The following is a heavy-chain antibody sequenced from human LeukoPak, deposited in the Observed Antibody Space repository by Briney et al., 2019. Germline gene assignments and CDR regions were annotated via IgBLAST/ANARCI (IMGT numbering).Heavy chain of an antibody. CDR1: AFCFSRYG. D-gene: IGHD2-15*01. CDR3: ARDLSAASRGFGMDV. CDR2: IWLDVGNQ. V-gene: IGHV3-33*01. Sequence: GGSLRLSCAAYAFCFSRYGMHWVRQAPGKGLEWVAVIWLDVGNQYYADSVRGRFTISRDNSKDTFYLLMDSLDAEKTPVYNCARDLSAASRGFGMDVWGQGTTVTVSS. J-gene: IGHJ6*02.